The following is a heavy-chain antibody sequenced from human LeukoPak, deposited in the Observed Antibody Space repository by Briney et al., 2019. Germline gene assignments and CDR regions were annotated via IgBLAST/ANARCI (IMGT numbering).Heavy chain of an antibody. Sequence: PGGSLRLSCATSGFTFSSYGMHWVRQAPGKGLEWVAFIRYDGSNKYYADSVKGRFTISRDNSKNTLYLQMNSLRAEDTAVYYCAKDRYGGSGRGNWFDPWGQGTLVTVSS. CDR3: AKDRYGGSGRGNWFDP. D-gene: IGHD4-23*01. V-gene: IGHV3-30*02. CDR1: GFTFSSYG. J-gene: IGHJ5*02. CDR2: IRYDGSNK.